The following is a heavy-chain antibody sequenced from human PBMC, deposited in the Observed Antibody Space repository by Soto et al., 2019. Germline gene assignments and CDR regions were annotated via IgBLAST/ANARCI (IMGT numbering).Heavy chain of an antibody. V-gene: IGHV4-59*08. CDR2: IHYSGST. J-gene: IGHJ6*02. CDR3: ARQDSSSWYWVYGMDV. CDR1: GGSISSYY. D-gene: IGHD6-13*01. Sequence: QVQLQESGPGLVKPSETLSLTCTVSGGSISSYYWSWIRQPPGKGLEWIGYIHYSGSTKYNPSLKSRVTLPVXTXKXQFSLKLSSVTASDTAVYYCARQDSSSWYWVYGMDVWGQGTTVTVSS.